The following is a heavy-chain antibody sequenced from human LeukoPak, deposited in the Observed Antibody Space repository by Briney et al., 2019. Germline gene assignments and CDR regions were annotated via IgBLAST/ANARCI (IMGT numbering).Heavy chain of an antibody. CDR1: GGSFSGNS. Sequence: SETLSLTCAVYGGSFSGNSWGWIGQPPGKGLEWIGKINNSGSTNYNPSLKSRVTISVDTSKNQFSLKLSSVTAADTAVYYCARPHSYDYVWGSYRQVDAFDIWGQGTMVTVSS. CDR2: INNSGST. V-gene: IGHV4-34*01. D-gene: IGHD3-16*02. CDR3: ARPHSYDYVWGSYRQVDAFDI. J-gene: IGHJ3*02.